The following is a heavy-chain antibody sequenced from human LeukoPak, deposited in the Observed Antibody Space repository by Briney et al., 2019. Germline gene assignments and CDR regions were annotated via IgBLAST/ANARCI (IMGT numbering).Heavy chain of an antibody. Sequence: PSETLSLTCTVSGVSISSGDYYWSWIRQPPGKGLEWIGYIYYRGSTYHNPSLKSRLTISVDTSKNQFSLRLSSVTAADTAVYYCARGSWSSSIDYWGQGTLVTVSS. D-gene: IGHD6-6*01. J-gene: IGHJ4*02. CDR2: IYYRGST. V-gene: IGHV4-30-4*01. CDR1: GVSISSGDYY. CDR3: ARGSWSSSIDY.